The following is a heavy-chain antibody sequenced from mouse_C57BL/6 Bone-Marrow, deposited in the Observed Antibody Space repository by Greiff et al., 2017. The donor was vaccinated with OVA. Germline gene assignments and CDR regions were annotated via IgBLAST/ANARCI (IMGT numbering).Heavy chain of an antibody. Sequence: VQLQQSGPGLVQPSQSLSITCTVSGFSLTSYGVHWVRQSPGKGLEWLGVIWSGGSTDYNAAFISRLSISKDNSKSQVFFKMNSLQADDTAIYYCARNPLYYYGSSYLWFAYWGQGTLVTVSA. CDR1: GFSLTSYG. V-gene: IGHV2-2*01. D-gene: IGHD1-1*01. CDR3: ARNPLYYYGSSYLWFAY. CDR2: IWSGGST. J-gene: IGHJ3*01.